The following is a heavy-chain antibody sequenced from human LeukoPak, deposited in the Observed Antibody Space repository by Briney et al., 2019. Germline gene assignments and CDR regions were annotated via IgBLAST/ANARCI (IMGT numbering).Heavy chain of an antibody. Sequence: GGSLRLSCSASGFTSGDYAMNWFRQAPGKGLEWVGFIRSKPYGGTPEYAASVKGRITFSRDDSRSIAYLQMNSLKTEDTAVYYCTRAHPTGPKNDYWGQGTLVTVSS. CDR1: GFTSGDYA. J-gene: IGHJ4*02. CDR3: TRAHPTGPKNDY. V-gene: IGHV3-49*03. CDR2: IRSKPYGGTP. D-gene: IGHD4-11*01.